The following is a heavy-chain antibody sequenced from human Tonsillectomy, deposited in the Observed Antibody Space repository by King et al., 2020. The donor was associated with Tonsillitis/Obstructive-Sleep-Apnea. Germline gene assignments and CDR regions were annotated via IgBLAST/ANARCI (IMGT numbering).Heavy chain of an antibody. V-gene: IGHV7-4-1*02. D-gene: IGHD3-3*01. CDR2: INTNTGNP. J-gene: IGHJ5*02. CDR3: ASDDLLRNDFWSGYALRFDP. CDR1: GYTFISYA. Sequence: QLVQSGSELKKPGASVKVSCKASGYTFISYAMNWVRQAPGQGLEWMGWINTNTGNPTYAQDFTGRFVFSLDTSVSTAYLQISSLKAEDTAVYYCASDDLLRNDFWSGYALRFDPGGQGPLVTVSS.